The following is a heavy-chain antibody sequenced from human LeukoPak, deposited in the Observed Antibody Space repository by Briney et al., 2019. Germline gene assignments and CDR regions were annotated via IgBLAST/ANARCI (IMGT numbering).Heavy chain of an antibody. D-gene: IGHD3-22*01. Sequence: SETLSLTCTVSGGSISISSFYWAWIRQPPGKGLEWIGNIHYRGSTSYNPSLKSRVTISVDTSKNQFSLKLSSVTAADTAVYYCAGALVVVSDAFDIWGQGTMVTVSS. CDR3: AGALVVVSDAFDI. V-gene: IGHV4-39*01. CDR2: IHYRGST. CDR1: GGSISISSFY. J-gene: IGHJ3*02.